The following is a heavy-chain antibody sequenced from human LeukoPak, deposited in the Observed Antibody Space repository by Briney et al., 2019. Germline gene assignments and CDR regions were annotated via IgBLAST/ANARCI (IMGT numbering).Heavy chain of an antibody. CDR1: GGSISSSSYY. V-gene: IGHV4-39*01. Sequence: SETLSLTCSVSGGSISSSSYYWGWIRQPPGKGLEWIGSIFYSGNTYYNPSLKSRLTISVDTSKNQFSLRLTSVTAADTAVYYCARRYPGSGYSYDYWGQGALVTVS. D-gene: IGHD3-22*01. CDR2: IFYSGNT. J-gene: IGHJ4*02. CDR3: ARRYPGSGYSYDY.